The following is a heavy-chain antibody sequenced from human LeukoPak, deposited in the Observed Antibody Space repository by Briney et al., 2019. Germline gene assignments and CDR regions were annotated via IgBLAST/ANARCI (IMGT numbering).Heavy chain of an antibody. V-gene: IGHV3-23*01. CDR3: AKDRCSGGSCY. Sequence: GGSLRLSCAASGFTFSSYAMSWARQAPGKGLEWVSAISGSGGSTYYADSVKGRFTISRDNSKNTLYLQMNSLRAEDTAVYYCAKDRCSGGSCYWGQGTLVTVSS. J-gene: IGHJ4*02. CDR1: GFTFSSYA. D-gene: IGHD2-15*01. CDR2: ISGSGGST.